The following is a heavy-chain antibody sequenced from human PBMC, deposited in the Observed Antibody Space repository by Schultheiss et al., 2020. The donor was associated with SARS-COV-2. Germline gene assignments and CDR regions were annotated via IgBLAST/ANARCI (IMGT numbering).Heavy chain of an antibody. CDR3: ARVREYCTNGVCYTNWFDP. J-gene: IGHJ5*02. D-gene: IGHD2-8*01. CDR2: ISGSGGST. CDR1: GFTFSSYA. V-gene: IGHV3-23*01. Sequence: GGSLRLSCAASGFTFSSYAMSWVRQAPGKGLEWVSAISGSGGSTYYADSVKGRFTISRDNSKNTLYLQMNSLRAEDTAVYYCARVREYCTNGVCYTNWFDPWGQGTLVTVSS.